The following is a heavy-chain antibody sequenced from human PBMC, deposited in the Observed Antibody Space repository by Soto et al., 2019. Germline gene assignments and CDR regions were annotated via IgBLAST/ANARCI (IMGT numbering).Heavy chain of an antibody. CDR2: IKHSGST. V-gene: IGHV4-34*01. CDR1: GGSLSGYY. J-gene: IGHJ6*02. D-gene: IGHD3-10*01. CDR3: ARTVTMVRGVIKYYYYGLDV. Sequence: QVQLQQWGAGLLKPSETLSLTCAVYGGSLSGYYWSWIRQPPGKGLEWIGEIKHSGSTNYNPSLKRRVTISVDTSKNQFSLNLSSVPAADTAVYYCARTVTMVRGVIKYYYYGLDVWGQGTTVTVSS.